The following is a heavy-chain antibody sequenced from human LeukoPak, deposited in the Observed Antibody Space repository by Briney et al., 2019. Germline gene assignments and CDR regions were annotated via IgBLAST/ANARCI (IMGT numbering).Heavy chain of an antibody. V-gene: IGHV4-39*02. Sequence: PSETLSLTCTVSGGSISSSSYYWGWIRQPPGTGLEWIGSIYYSGSTYYNPSLKSRVTISVDTSKNQFSLKLSSVTAADTAVYYCVRDDDRPDNGLDYWGQGTLVTVSS. CDR3: VRDDDRPDNGLDY. CDR1: GGSISSSSYY. D-gene: IGHD3-22*01. J-gene: IGHJ4*02. CDR2: IYYSGST.